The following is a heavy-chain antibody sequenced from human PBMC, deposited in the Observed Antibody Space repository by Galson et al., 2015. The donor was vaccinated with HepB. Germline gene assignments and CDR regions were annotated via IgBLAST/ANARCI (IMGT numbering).Heavy chain of an antibody. CDR2: ISYDGSNK. J-gene: IGHJ4*02. CDR3: ARAWLQWELLPISDY. CDR1: GFSFGSYS. V-gene: IGHV3-30*03. D-gene: IGHD1-26*01. Sequence: SLRLSCAASGFSFGSYSMNWVRQAPGKGLEWVAVISYDGSNKYYADSVKGRFTISRDNSKNTLYLQMNSLRAEDTAVYYCARAWLQWELLPISDYWGQGTLVTVSS.